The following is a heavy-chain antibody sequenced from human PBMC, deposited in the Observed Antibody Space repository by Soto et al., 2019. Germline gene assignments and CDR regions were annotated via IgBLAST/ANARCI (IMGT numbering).Heavy chain of an antibody. CDR2: ISISGSTI. CDR1: GFPFSRYE. Sequence: TGVTRRRSCSASGFPFSRYEMNGVREAPGKGLEWVSYISISGSTIDYADSVNGRFTISRDRSKNSLYLQMNSLRAEDTAVYYCARVHWPLRFLEWTSPLNRKTQHRYGTGDWGQVTTVTGS. CDR3: ARVHWPLRFLEWTSPLNRKTQHRYGTGD. D-gene: IGHD3-3*01. V-gene: IGHV3-48*03. J-gene: IGHJ6*02.